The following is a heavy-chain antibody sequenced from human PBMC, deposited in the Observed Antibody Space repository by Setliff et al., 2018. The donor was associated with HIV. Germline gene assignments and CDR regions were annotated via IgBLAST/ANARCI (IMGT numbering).Heavy chain of an antibody. CDR2: IHTSDTT. V-gene: IGHV4-4*07. D-gene: IGHD2-2*02. J-gene: IGHJ6*03. CDR1: GVSTSIHY. CDR3: AREGFYNSYYYYMDV. Sequence: SETLSLTCTVSGVSTSIHYWVWIRQPAGRGLEWIGRIHTSDTTRYNPSLQSRVAMSVDTSKNQFSLKLTSVSAADTAVYYCAREGFYNSYYYYMDVWGIGTTVTVSS.